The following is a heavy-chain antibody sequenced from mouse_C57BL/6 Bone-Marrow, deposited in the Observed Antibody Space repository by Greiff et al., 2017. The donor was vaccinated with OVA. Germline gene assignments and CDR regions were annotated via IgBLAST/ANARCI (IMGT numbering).Heavy chain of an antibody. D-gene: IGHD3-2*02. CDR3: ARRGSSGYFPFAY. V-gene: IGHV1-69*01. CDR1: GYTFTSYW. J-gene: IGHJ3*01. Sequence: VQLQQPGAELVMPGASVKLSCKASGYTFTSYWMLWVKQRPGQGLEWIGEIDPSDSYTNYNQKFKGKSTLTVDKSSSTAYMQLSSLTSEDSAVYYCARRGSSGYFPFAYWGQGTLVTVSA. CDR2: IDPSDSYT.